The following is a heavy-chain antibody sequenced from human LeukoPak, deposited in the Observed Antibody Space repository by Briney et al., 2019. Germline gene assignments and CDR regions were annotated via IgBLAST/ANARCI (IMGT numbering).Heavy chain of an antibody. CDR2: IYYSGSI. CDR1: GGSFSGYY. CDR3: ARHSLIYCSGGNCPAYFDN. Sequence: SETLSLTCAVYGGSFSGYYWSWIRQPPGKGLEWIAYIYYSGSIRYNPSLQSRVTISVDTSENQFSLKLSSVTAADTALYYCARHSLIYCSGGNCPAYFDNWGQGTLVTVSS. D-gene: IGHD2-15*01. V-gene: IGHV4-59*08. J-gene: IGHJ4*02.